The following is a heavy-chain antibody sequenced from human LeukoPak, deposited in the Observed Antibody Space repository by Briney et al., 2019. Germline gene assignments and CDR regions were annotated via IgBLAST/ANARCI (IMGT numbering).Heavy chain of an antibody. Sequence: PSETLSLTCTVSGGSISSGDYYWSWIRQPPGKGLEWIGYIYYSGSTYYNPSLKSRVTISVDTSKNQFSLKLSSVTAADTAVYYCARYDSSGHFDYWGQGTLVTVSS. CDR2: IYYSGST. J-gene: IGHJ4*02. D-gene: IGHD3-22*01. CDR3: ARYDSSGHFDY. V-gene: IGHV4-30-4*01. CDR1: GGSISSGDYY.